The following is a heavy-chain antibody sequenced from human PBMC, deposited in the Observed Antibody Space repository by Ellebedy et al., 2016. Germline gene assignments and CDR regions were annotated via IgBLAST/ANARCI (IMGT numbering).Heavy chain of an antibody. V-gene: IGHV3-30*18. CDR2: ISYDGSNK. D-gene: IGHD5-12*01. CDR1: GFTFSSYG. Sequence: GGSLRLSXAASGFTFSSYGMHWVRQAPGKGLEWVAVISYDGSNKYYADSVKGRFTISRDNSKNTLYLQMNSLRAEDTAVYYCAKEVRTQKWLEDYYYYGMDVWGQGTTVTVSS. J-gene: IGHJ6*02. CDR3: AKEVRTQKWLEDYYYYGMDV.